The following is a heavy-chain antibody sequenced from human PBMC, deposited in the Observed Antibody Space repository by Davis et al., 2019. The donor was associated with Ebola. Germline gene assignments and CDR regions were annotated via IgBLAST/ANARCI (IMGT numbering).Heavy chain of an antibody. CDR3: ARQHSSSWYLWAFDI. D-gene: IGHD6-13*01. V-gene: IGHV4-59*08. J-gene: IGHJ3*02. Sequence: PSETLSLTCTVSGGSISSHYWSWIRQPPGKGLEWIGYIDDSGRTNYSPSLKSRVTISVDTSKNQFSLKLSSVTAADTAVYYCARQHSSSWYLWAFDIWGQGTMVTVSS. CDR2: IDDSGRT. CDR1: GGSISSHY.